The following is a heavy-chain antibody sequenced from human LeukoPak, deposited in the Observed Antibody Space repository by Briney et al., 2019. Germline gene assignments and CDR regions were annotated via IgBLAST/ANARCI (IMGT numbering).Heavy chain of an antibody. CDR2: LSATGLST. CDR1: GFTFNNFA. V-gene: IGHV3-23*01. J-gene: IGHJ4*02. Sequence: PGGSLRLSCAASGFTFNNFAMSWVRQAPGKGLEWVSALSATGLSTYYADSVKGRFTISRDNSKNTLYLQMNSLRAEDAAIYYCAKGRTGFSYGYGIDYWGQGTLVTVSS. D-gene: IGHD5-18*01. CDR3: AKGRTGFSYGYGIDY.